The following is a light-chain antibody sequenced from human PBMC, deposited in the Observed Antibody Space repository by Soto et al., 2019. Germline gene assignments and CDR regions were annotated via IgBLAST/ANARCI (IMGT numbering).Light chain of an antibody. CDR2: SDN. CDR1: SSNIGTNT. J-gene: IGLJ2*01. Sequence: QSVLTQPPSASGTPGQRVTISCSGSSSNIGTNTVIWYQQLPGAAPKLLIYSDNQRPSGVPERFSDSKSGTSASLAISGLQSEYEAEYFCAAWDGSLVVFGGGTTLTVL. CDR3: AAWDGSLVV. V-gene: IGLV1-44*01.